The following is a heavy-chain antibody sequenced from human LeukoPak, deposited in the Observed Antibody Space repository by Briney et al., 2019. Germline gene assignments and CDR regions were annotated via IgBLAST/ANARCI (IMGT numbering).Heavy chain of an antibody. V-gene: IGHV4-34*01. J-gene: IGHJ4*02. Sequence: TSETLSLTCAVYGGSFSGYYWSWIRQPPGKGLEWIGEINHSGSTNYNPSLKSRVTISVDTSKNQFSLKLSSVTAADTAVYYCARATGRQLPLLHWGLGTLVTVSS. CDR1: GGSFSGYY. CDR2: INHSGST. CDR3: ARATGRQLPLLH. D-gene: IGHD5-18*01.